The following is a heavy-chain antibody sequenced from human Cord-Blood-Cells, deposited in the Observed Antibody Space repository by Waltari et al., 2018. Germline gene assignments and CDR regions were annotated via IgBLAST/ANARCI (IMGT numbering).Heavy chain of an antibody. CDR3: ARESTHDAFDI. Sequence: QVQLVQSGAEVKKPGASVKVHCEASGNTFHSYDIHCVRQATGQGLEWMGWMNPNSGNTGYAQKFQGRVTITRNTSISTAYMELSSLRSEDTAVYYCARESTHDAFDIWGQGTMVTVSS. V-gene: IGHV1-8*03. CDR1: GNTFHSYD. J-gene: IGHJ3*02. CDR2: MNPNSGNT. D-gene: IGHD2-2*01.